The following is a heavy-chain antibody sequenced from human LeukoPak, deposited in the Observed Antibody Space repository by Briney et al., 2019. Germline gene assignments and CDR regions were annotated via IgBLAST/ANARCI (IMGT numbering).Heavy chain of an antibody. V-gene: IGHV1-2*02. Sequence: ASVKVSCKASGYTFTGYYMHWVRQAPGQGLEWMGWINPNSGGTNYAQKFQGRVTMTRDTSISTAYMELSRLRSDDTAVYYCASTPHTAMARGKWGPVHWFDPWGQGTLVTVSS. J-gene: IGHJ5*02. D-gene: IGHD5-18*01. CDR1: GYTFTGYY. CDR3: ASTPHTAMARGKWGPVHWFDP. CDR2: INPNSGGT.